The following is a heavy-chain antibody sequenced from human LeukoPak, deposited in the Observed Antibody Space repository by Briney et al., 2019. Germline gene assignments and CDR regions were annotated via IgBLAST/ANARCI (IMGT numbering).Heavy chain of an antibody. D-gene: IGHD5-12*01. V-gene: IGHV5-51*01. Sequence: GESLKISCKGSGYNFLTYWINWVRQMPGKGLEWMGIIYPGDSDTRYSPSFQGQVTISVDKSTNTAYLQWSSLKASDTAMYYCARSLASGYDHGLEYWGQGTLVTVSS. J-gene: IGHJ4*02. CDR1: GYNFLTYW. CDR2: IYPGDSDT. CDR3: ARSLASGYDHGLEY.